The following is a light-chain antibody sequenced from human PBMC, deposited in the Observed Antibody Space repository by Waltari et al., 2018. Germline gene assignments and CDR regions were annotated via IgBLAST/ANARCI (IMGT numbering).Light chain of an antibody. V-gene: IGLV2-14*01. J-gene: IGLJ3*02. CDR1: SSDVGAYNY. Sequence: QSALTQPASVSGSPGQSITISCTGTSSDVGAYNYVSWYQQHPGKAPKRMIYGANYRPAGVSDRCSGSQSGNTASLTISGLQAEDEADYYCSSYTSSNTLEVMFGGGTKLTVL. CDR2: GAN. CDR3: SSYTSSNTLEVM.